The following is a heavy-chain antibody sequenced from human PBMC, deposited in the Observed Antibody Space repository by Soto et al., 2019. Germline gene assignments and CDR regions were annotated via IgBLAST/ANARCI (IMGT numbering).Heavy chain of an antibody. D-gene: IGHD3-3*01. CDR3: AKDLGAYYDFWSGYDY. CDR2: ISGSGGST. J-gene: IGHJ4*02. CDR1: GFTFSSYA. V-gene: IGHV3-23*01. Sequence: GGSLRLSCAASGFTFSSYAMSWVRQAPGKGLEWVSAISGSGGSTYYADSVKGRFTISRDNTKNTLYLQMNSLRAEDTAVYYCAKDLGAYYDFWSGYDYWGQGTLVTVSS.